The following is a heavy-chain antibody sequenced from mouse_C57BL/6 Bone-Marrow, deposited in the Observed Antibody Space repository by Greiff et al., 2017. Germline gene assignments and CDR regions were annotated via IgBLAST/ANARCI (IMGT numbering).Heavy chain of an antibody. CDR2: MHPNGGSP. J-gene: IGHJ4*01. Sequence: QVQLQQPGPELVKPGASVKLSCKASGYTFINYWMHWVKQRPGQGLEWIGMMHPNGGSPDYNEKFKSEATLSVDKSSRTAYMGLSSLASEDSAVSCCARSYDYDDYTMDYWGQGTSVTVSS. V-gene: IGHV1-64*01. CDR3: ARSYDYDDYTMDY. D-gene: IGHD2-4*01. CDR1: GYTFINYW.